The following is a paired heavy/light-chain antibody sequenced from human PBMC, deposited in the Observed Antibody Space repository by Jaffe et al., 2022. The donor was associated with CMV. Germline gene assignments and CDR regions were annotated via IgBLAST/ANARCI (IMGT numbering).Heavy chain of an antibody. D-gene: IGHD3-3*01. Sequence: EVQLGESGGGLVEPGGSLRLSCAASGFTFNTYSMKWVRQAPGKGLEWVSSISSSSSYAYYADSVKGRFTISRDNAKNSLYLQMNSLRAEDTAVYYCARDLATDFWSGFQNFVWGQGTTVTVSS. CDR1: GFTFNTYS. V-gene: IGHV3-21*01. CDR3: ARDLATDFWSGFQNFV. CDR2: ISSSSSYA. J-gene: IGHJ6*02.
Light chain of an antibody. CDR1: QSINSW. Sequence: DIQMTQSPSTLSASVGDRVTITCRASQSINSWLAWYQQKPGKAPKLLIYKASSLESGVPSRFSGSGSGTEFTLTISSLQPDDFATYYCQQYNSYSYTFGQGTKLEIK. CDR3: QQYNSYSYT. J-gene: IGKJ2*01. V-gene: IGKV1-5*03. CDR2: KAS.